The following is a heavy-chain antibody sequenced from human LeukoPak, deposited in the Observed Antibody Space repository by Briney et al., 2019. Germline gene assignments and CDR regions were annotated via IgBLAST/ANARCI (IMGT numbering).Heavy chain of an antibody. J-gene: IGHJ3*02. CDR2: IKSDGSTT. V-gene: IGHV3-74*01. Sequence: EGSLRLSCAASGFTFSTYWMHWVRQAPGKGLVWVSRIKSDGSTTSYADSVKGRFTISRDNAKNTLYLQMNSLRAEDTAVYYCARVGGGWAFDIWGQGTMVTVSS. CDR1: GFTFSTYW. D-gene: IGHD2-15*01. CDR3: ARVGGGWAFDI.